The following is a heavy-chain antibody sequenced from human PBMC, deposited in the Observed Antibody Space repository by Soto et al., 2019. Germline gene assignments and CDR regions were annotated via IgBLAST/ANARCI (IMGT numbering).Heavy chain of an antibody. D-gene: IGHD3-9*01. J-gene: IGHJ4*01. V-gene: IGHV1-3*01. CDR2: INSGNGDT. CDR1: RYSFISYG. Sequence: ASVKVSCKASRYSFISYGIHWVRQAPGQRLEWMGWINSGNGDTEYSQKFQGRVTITRDTSASTAYMELSSLRSEDTAVYYCARNRHVLRYFDWLSKAALFDYWGQ. CDR3: ARNRHVLRYFDWLSKAALFDY.